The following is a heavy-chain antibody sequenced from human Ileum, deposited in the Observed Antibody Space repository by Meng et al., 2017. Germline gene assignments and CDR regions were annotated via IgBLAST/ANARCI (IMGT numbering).Heavy chain of an antibody. CDR1: GFTFDEYG. D-gene: IGHD3-10*01. CDR2: IKWNGGSP. Sequence: GESLKISCAASGFTFDEYGMTWVRQGPGKGLEWVSYIKWNGGSPSYADSVKGRFTISRDSAKNSLYLQMNSLRAEDTAMYYCARSSKTVRGAHYAFDFWGQGTLVTVSS. J-gene: IGHJ3*01. CDR3: ARSSKTVRGAHYAFDF. V-gene: IGHV3-20*04.